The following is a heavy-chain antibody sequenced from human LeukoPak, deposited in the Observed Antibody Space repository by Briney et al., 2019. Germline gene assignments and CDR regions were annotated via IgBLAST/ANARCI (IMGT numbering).Heavy chain of an antibody. CDR1: GFTVSSNY. D-gene: IGHD6-19*01. V-gene: IGHV3-66*01. CDR2: IYSGGGT. J-gene: IGHJ4*01. Sequence: KTGGSLRLSCAASGFTVSSNYMTWVRQAPGKGLEWVSVIYSGGGTYYADSVKGRFTISRDNAKNSLYLQMNSLRAEDTAVYYCARGVAVAGMGFDYWGQGTLVSVSS. CDR3: ARGVAVAGMGFDY.